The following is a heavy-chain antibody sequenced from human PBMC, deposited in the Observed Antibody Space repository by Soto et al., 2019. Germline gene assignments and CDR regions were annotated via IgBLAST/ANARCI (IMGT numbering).Heavy chain of an antibody. V-gene: IGHV3-23*01. Sequence: GWSLRLSCAASGFTFSSYAMHWVRQAPGKGLEWVSTVSPGGDVSHYTDSVKGRFTISRDNSRRTLHLQMDSLRAEDAAVYFCVRRAINANTNGGAFDVWGQGTVVTVS. CDR3: VRRAINANTNGGAFDV. D-gene: IGHD1-26*01. CDR1: GFTFSSYA. J-gene: IGHJ3*01. CDR2: VSPGGDVS.